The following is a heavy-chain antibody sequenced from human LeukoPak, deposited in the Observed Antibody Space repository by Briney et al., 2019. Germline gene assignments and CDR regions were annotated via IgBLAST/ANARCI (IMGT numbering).Heavy chain of an antibody. D-gene: IGHD2/OR15-2a*01. CDR3: ARDLSFRH. CDR2: INDSGGT. V-gene: IGHV4-34*01. CDR1: GGSFSGYY. Sequence: SETLSLTCAVYGGSFSGYYYSWVRRPPGKGLEWIGEINDSGGTNYNPSLKSRVSMSADTSKNQFSLKLSSVTVADTAVYYCARDLSFRHWGQGTLVTVSS. J-gene: IGHJ4*02.